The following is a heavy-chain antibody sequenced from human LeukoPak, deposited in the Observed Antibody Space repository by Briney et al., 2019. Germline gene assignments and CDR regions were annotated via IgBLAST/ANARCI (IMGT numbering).Heavy chain of an antibody. CDR1: GFTYSNYW. D-gene: IGHD1/OR15-1a*01. J-gene: IGHJ4*02. CDR2: INPDGTTT. Sequence: GGSLRLSCVGSGFTYSNYWMHWVRQAPGKGPVWVSRINPDGTTTDYADSVKGRFTISRDNAKNLLYLQMNGLRADDTAVYYCAKDLSWNTAGRWGQGTLVTVSS. V-gene: IGHV3-74*01. CDR3: AKDLSWNTAGR.